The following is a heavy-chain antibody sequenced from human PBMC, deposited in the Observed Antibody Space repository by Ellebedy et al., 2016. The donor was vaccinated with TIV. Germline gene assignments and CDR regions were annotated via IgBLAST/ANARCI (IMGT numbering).Heavy chain of an antibody. V-gene: IGHV3-48*01. CDR1: GFTFSSYS. J-gene: IGHJ5*02. Sequence: GGSLRLSXAASGFTFSSYSMNWVRQAPGKGLEWISYISSSGSTIYYADSVKGRFTISRDNSKNTLYLQMSSLRAEDTAVYYCVKDRTPYRTFDPWGQGTLVTVSS. CDR2: ISSSGSTI. CDR3: VKDRTPYRTFDP. D-gene: IGHD2-2*01.